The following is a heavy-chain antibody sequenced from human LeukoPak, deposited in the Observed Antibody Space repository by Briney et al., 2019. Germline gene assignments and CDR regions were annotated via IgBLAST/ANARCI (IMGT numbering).Heavy chain of an antibody. CDR1: GYTFTSYY. J-gene: IGHJ5*02. D-gene: IGHD6-6*01. Sequence: ASVKVSCKASGYTFTSYYMHWVRQAPGQGLEWMGIINPSGGSTSYAQKFQGRVTITRDTSASTAYMELSSLRSEDTAVYYCARMEIKLVRYWFDPWGQGTLVTVSS. CDR2: INPSGGST. CDR3: ARMEIKLVRYWFDP. V-gene: IGHV1-46*01.